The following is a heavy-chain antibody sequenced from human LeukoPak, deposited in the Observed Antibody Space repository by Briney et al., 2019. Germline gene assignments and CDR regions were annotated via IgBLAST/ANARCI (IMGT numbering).Heavy chain of an antibody. V-gene: IGHV4-4*07. D-gene: IGHD2-2*01. CDR2: IYTSGST. CDR3: AISLGYCSSTSCYWDDY. Sequence: SETLSLTCTVSGGSISSYYWSWIRQPAAKGLEGIGRIYTSGSTNYNPSLKRRVTMSVDTSKNQFSLKLSSVTAADTAVYYCAISLGYCSSTSCYWDDYWGQGTLVTVSS. CDR1: GGSISSYY. J-gene: IGHJ4*02.